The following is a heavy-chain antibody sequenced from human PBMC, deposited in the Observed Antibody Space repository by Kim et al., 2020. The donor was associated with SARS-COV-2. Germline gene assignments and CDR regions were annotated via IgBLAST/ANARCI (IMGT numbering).Heavy chain of an antibody. CDR3: AKRWAAYYFDY. Sequence: GGSLRLSCAASGFTFSSYAMNWVRQAPGKGLEWVSLISGGGSGGNYYADSVKGRFTISRDNSKNTLYLQMNSLRAEDTAVYYCAKRWAAYYFDYWGQGTLVTVSS. CDR1: GFTFSSYA. V-gene: IGHV3-23*01. CDR2: ISGGGSGGN. D-gene: IGHD6-25*01. J-gene: IGHJ4*02.